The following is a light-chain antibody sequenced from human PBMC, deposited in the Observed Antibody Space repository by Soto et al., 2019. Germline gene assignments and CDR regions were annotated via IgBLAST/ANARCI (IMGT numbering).Light chain of an antibody. CDR2: DAS. V-gene: IGKV1-5*01. CDR1: ETISYW. CDR3: QQYMRYSWT. J-gene: IGKJ1*01. Sequence: IQMTQSPSTLSASVGDRVIITCRASETISYWLAWYQQRPGKGPKLLIHDASTLESGVPSRFSGGRSGREFTLTISSLQPEDSATYYCQQYMRYSWTFGQGTKVEIK.